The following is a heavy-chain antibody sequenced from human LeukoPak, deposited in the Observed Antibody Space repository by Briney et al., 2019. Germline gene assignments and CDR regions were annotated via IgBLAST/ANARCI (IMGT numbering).Heavy chain of an antibody. CDR1: GGSFSGYY. CDR2: ISHSERT. D-gene: IGHD6-25*01. V-gene: IGHV4-34*01. Sequence: SETLSLTCAVYGGSFSGYYWTWIRQPPGKGLGWIGEISHSERTNSNPSLKSRVTMSLDTSKNQFSLKLTSVTAADTAVYYCARLRQIVAANADPSSGFDHWGQGTLVTVSS. J-gene: IGHJ4*02. CDR3: ARLRQIVAANADPSSGFDH.